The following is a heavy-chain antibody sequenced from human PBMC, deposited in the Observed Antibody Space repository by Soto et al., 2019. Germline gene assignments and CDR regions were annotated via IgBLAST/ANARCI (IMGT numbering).Heavy chain of an antibody. J-gene: IGHJ6*02. CDR2: VNNDGTDT. CDR3: ARGGLQDAVDV. Sequence: EVQLVESGGGLVQPGGSLRLSCAASGFTFSNYWMYWVRQAPGKGLVWVSRVNNDGTDTTHADSVKGRFTISRDNTENALYLPINSRRAEDTAVYYCARGGLQDAVDVWGQGSAVTVSS. CDR1: GFTFSNYW. D-gene: IGHD2-21*01. V-gene: IGHV3-74*03.